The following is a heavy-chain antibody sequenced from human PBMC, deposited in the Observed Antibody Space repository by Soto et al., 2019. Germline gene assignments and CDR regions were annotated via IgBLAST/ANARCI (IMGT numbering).Heavy chain of an antibody. J-gene: IGHJ5*02. CDR3: ATGGIAARSASPRWFDP. V-gene: IGHV1-24*01. CDR1: GYTLTELS. Sequence: ASVKVSCKVSGYTLTELSMHWVRQAPGKGLEWMAGFDPEDGETIYAQKFQGRVTMTEDTYTDTAYMELSSLRSEDTAVYYCATGGIAARSASPRWFDPWGQRTLVAVCS. D-gene: IGHD6-6*01. CDR2: FDPEDGET.